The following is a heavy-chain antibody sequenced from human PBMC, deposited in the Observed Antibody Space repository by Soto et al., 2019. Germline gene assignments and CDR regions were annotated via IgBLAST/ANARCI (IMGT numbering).Heavy chain of an antibody. CDR2: INHSGST. CDR3: ARDNWNDPSFDY. V-gene: IGHV4-34*01. D-gene: IGHD1-20*01. CDR1: GGSFSGYY. J-gene: IGHJ4*02. Sequence: SETLSLTCAVYGGSFSGYYWSWIRQPPGKGLEWIGEINHSGSTNYNPSLKSRVTISVDTSKNQFSLKLSSVTAADTAVYYCARDNWNDPSFDYWGQGTLVTVSS.